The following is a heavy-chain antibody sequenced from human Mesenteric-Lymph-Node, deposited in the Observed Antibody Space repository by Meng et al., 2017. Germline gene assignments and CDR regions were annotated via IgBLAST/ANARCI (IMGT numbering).Heavy chain of an antibody. D-gene: IGHD5-12*01. V-gene: IGHV4-38-2*02. CDR3: AKSGGYATPIEFDD. CDR1: GYSISSGYY. Sequence: SETLSLTCTVSGYSISSGYYWGWIRQPPGKGLEWIGSIYHSGSTYYNPSLKSRVTISVDTSKNQFSLKLSSVTAADTAVYYCAKSGGYATPIEFDDWGQGTLVTVSS. CDR2: IYHSGST. J-gene: IGHJ4*02.